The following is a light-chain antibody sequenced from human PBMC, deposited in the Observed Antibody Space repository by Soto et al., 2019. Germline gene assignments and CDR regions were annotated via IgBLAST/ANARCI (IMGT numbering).Light chain of an antibody. CDR3: QQYRDLPQT. CDR1: QSVRSNY. Sequence: ETVLTQSPGTLSLSPGERATLSCRASQSVRSNYLAWYQQKPGQAPRLLIYNSSTRATGLPDRFSGSGSGTDFTLTISRLEPEDFALYYCQQYRDLPQTFGQGTKV. CDR2: NSS. V-gene: IGKV3-20*01. J-gene: IGKJ1*01.